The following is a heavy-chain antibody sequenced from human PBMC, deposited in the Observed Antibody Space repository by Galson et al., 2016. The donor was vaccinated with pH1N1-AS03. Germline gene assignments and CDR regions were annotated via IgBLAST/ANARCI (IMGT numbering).Heavy chain of an antibody. CDR2: IWYDGSNK. J-gene: IGHJ3*02. D-gene: IGHD4-17*01. CDR3: AKERGARDAYDI. Sequence: SLRLSCAAPGFSFSSLGMHWVRQAPDKGLEWVAVIWYDGSNKYYADSVKGRFTISRDNTKNTLYLQMNSLRVEDTAVHSCAKERGARDAYDIWGQGTMVTVSS. V-gene: IGHV3-33*06. CDR1: GFSFSSLG.